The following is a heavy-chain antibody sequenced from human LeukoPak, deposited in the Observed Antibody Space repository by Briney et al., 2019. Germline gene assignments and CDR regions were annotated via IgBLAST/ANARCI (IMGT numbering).Heavy chain of an antibody. Sequence: GESLKISCKGSGYRFSNYWIGWVRQMPGKGLEWVGIIYPGDSNTRYSPSFQGQVTISADKSVTTAYMQWSSLKASDTAMYYCARRDRYSSTWQYYFDYWGQGTLVTVSS. CDR3: ARRDRYSSTWQYYFDY. V-gene: IGHV5-51*01. CDR2: IYPGDSNT. D-gene: IGHD6-13*01. J-gene: IGHJ4*02. CDR1: GYRFSNYW.